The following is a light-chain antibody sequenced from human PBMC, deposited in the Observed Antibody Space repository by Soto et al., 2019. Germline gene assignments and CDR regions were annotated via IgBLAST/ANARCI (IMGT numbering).Light chain of an antibody. J-gene: IGLJ2*01. Sequence: QSALTQPASVSGSPGQSITISCTGTSRDVGGYNYVSWYQQHPGKAPKLMIYEVSNRPSGVSNRFSGSKSGNTASLTISGLQAEDEDDYYCSSYTSSSALVVFGGGTKRTVL. CDR3: SSYTSSSALVV. CDR1: SRDVGGYNY. V-gene: IGLV2-14*01. CDR2: EVS.